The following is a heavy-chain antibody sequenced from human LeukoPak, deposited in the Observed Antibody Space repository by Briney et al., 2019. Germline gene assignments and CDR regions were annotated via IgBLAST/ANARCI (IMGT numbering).Heavy chain of an antibody. J-gene: IGHJ6*02. Sequence: GGSLRLSCAASGFTFSSYGMHWVRQAPGKGLEWVAFIRYDGSNKYYADSVKGRFTISRDSSKNTLYLQMNSLRAEDTAVYYCAKDMVVAASVISGMDVWGQGTTVTVSS. D-gene: IGHD2-15*01. V-gene: IGHV3-30*02. CDR1: GFTFSSYG. CDR3: AKDMVVAASVISGMDV. CDR2: IRYDGSNK.